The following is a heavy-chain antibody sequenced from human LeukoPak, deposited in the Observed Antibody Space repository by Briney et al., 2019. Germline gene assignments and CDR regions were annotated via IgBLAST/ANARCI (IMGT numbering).Heavy chain of an antibody. CDR3: TRDHPFSRYSSTWNRFDY. CDR1: GYIFTSYG. V-gene: IGHV1-18*01. Sequence: ASVKVPCKASGYIFTSYGISWVRQAPGQGLECMGWISAYNGNTNYAQKLQGRVTMTTDTSTSTAYMELRSLRSDDTAVYYCTRDHPFSRYSSTWNRFDYWGQGTLVTVSS. D-gene: IGHD2-2*01. J-gene: IGHJ4*02. CDR2: ISAYNGNT.